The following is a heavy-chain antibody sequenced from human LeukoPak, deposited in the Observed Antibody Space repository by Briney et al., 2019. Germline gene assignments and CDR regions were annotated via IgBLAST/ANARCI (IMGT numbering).Heavy chain of an antibody. Sequence: PGGSLRLSCAASGFTFSTYSMNWVRQAPGKGLQWVSSISSSSSYIYYADSVKGRFTISRDNAKNSLYLQMNSLRAEDTAVYYCAKTSTDTAMVKYYFDYWGQGTLVTVSS. CDR1: GFTFSTYS. D-gene: IGHD5-18*01. J-gene: IGHJ4*02. CDR3: AKTSTDTAMVKYYFDY. CDR2: ISSSSSYI. V-gene: IGHV3-21*04.